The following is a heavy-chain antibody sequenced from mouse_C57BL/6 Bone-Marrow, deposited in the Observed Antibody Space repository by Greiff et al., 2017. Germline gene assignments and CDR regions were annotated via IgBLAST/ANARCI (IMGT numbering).Heavy chain of an antibody. CDR2: IHPSDSNT. CDR1: GYTFTSYW. D-gene: IGHD2-4*01. J-gene: IGHJ1*03. Sequence: VQLQQPGADLVKPGASVNLSCKASGYTFTSYWMHWLKQRPGQDLEWFGRIHPSDSNTNYNQKFKGKSTLTVDKSSSTAYMQHSSLTSEDSSVYYCAIRRLRHWYLDVWGTGTTVTVSS. CDR3: AIRRLRHWYLDV. V-gene: IGHV1-74*01.